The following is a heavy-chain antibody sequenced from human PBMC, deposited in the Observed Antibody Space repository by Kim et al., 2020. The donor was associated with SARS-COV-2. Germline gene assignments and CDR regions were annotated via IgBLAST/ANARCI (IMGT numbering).Heavy chain of an antibody. CDR2: INWIGGST. J-gene: IGHJ4*02. V-gene: IGHV3-20*04. CDR3: TRSADPGIAAAGDY. D-gene: IGHD6-13*01. CDR1: GFTFDDYG. Sequence: GGSLRLFCAASGFTFDDYGMTWVRQAPGKGLEWVSGINWIGGSTVYADSVKGRFTVSRDNAKNSLYLQMNSLRAEDTALYYCTRSADPGIAAAGDYWGQGTLVTVSS.